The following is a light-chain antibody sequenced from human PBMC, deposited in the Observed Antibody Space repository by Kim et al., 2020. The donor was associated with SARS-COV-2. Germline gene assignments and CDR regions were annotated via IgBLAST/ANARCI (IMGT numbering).Light chain of an antibody. CDR1: SSNIGSNY. CDR2: DNS. V-gene: IGLV1-51*01. Sequence: QSVLTQPPSVSAAPGQKVTISCSGSSSNIGSNYVSWYQHLRGTAPKLLIYDNSKRPSGIPARFSGSKSGTSATLGITGLQTADEADYYCATRDGSLSSWVFGGGTQLTVL. J-gene: IGLJ3*02. CDR3: ATRDGSLSSWV.